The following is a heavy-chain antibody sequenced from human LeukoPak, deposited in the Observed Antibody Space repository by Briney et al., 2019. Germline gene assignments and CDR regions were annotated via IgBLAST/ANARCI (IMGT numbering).Heavy chain of an antibody. D-gene: IGHD2-2*01. CDR2: INPSGGST. V-gene: IGHV1-46*01. Sequence: ASVKVSCKASGYTFTSYYMHWVRQAPGQGLEWMGIINPSGGSTSYAQKFQGRVTMTRDMSTSTAYMELRSLRSDDTAVYYCARVFCLGNSCHHIDYWGQGTLVTVSS. CDR3: ARVFCLGNSCHHIDY. CDR1: GYTFTSYY. J-gene: IGHJ4*02.